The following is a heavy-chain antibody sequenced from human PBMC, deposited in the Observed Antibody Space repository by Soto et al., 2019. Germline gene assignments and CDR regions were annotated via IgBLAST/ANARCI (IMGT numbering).Heavy chain of an antibody. CDR2: IMPIFRTA. CDR1: GGTFSTAA. CDR3: ARDQDRPQLGGNYYYIMDV. Sequence: QVRVEQSGAEVKKPGSSVKVSCKASGGTFSTAAISWVRQAPGQGLEWMGGIMPIFRTAASAQKFQGIVTITADESTSTAYLEMRSLSSEDTAIYYCARDQDRPQLGGNYYYIMDVWGQGTTVTVSS. J-gene: IGHJ6*02. V-gene: IGHV1-69*12. D-gene: IGHD3-3*02.